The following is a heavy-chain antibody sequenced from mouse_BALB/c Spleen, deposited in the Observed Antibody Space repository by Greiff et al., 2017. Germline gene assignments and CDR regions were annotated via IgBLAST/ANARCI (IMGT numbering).Heavy chain of an antibody. CDR3: ARRGAGTLYWYFDV. J-gene: IGHJ1*01. Sequence: EVHLVESGGGLVKPGGSLKLSCAASGFTFSSYAMSWVRQTPEKRLEWVATISSGGSYTYYPDSVKGRFTISRDNAKNTLYLQMSSLRSEDTAMYYCARRGAGTLYWYFDVWGAGTTVTVSS. CDR1: GFTFSSYA. CDR2: ISSGGSYT. V-gene: IGHV5-9-3*01. D-gene: IGHD4-1*01.